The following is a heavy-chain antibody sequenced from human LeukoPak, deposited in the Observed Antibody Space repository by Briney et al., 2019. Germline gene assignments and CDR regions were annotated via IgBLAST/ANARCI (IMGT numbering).Heavy chain of an antibody. D-gene: IGHD5-12*01. CDR3: ARGRSGYDSYYWYFDL. J-gene: IGHJ2*01. CDR2: ISSSDTTI. CDR1: GFTFSSYE. V-gene: IGHV3-48*03. Sequence: GGSLRLSCAASGFTFSSYEMNWVRQAPGKGLERVSYISSSDTTIYYVDSVKGRFTISRDNAKNSLYLQMNSLRAEDTAVYYCARGRSGYDSYYWYFDLWGRGTLVTVSS.